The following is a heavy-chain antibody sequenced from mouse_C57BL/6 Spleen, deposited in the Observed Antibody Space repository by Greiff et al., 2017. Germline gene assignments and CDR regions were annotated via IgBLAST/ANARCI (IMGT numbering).Heavy chain of an antibody. CDR3: ARSALKRYFDV. Sequence: VKLQESGAELVKPGASVKISCKASGYAFSSYWLNWVKPRPGKGLEWIGQIYPGDGDTNYNGKFKGKATLTADKSSSTAYMQLSSLTSEDSAVYFCARSALKRYFDVWGTGTTVTVSS. D-gene: IGHD1-3*01. CDR1: GYAFSSYW. CDR2: IYPGDGDT. J-gene: IGHJ1*03. V-gene: IGHV1-80*01.